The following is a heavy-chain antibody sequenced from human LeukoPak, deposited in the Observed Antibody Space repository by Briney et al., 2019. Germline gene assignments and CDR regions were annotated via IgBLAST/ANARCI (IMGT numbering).Heavy chain of an antibody. CDR2: IIPIFGTA. J-gene: IGHJ4*02. D-gene: IGHD5-24*01. CDR1: GGTFSSYA. V-gene: IGHV1-69*05. Sequence: GASVKVSCKASGGTFSSYAISWVRQAPGQGLEWRGSIIPIFGTANYAQKCQGRVTITTDESTRTAYMELRSLRSEDTAVYYCAVGMRDGYNFYDYWGQGTLVTVSS. CDR3: AVGMRDGYNFYDY.